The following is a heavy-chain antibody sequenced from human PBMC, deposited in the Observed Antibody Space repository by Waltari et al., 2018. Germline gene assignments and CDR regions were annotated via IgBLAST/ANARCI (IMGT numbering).Heavy chain of an antibody. CDR3: ARSDWLHNWFDP. CDR2: IYYSGST. CDR1: GGSISSYY. J-gene: IGHJ5*02. D-gene: IGHD5-12*01. V-gene: IGHV4-59*01. Sequence: QVQLQESGPGLVKPSETLSLTCTVSGGSISSYYWSWTRQPPGKGLEWIGYIYYSGSTNYNPSLKSRVTISVDTSKNQFSLKLSSVTAADTAVYYCARSDWLHNWFDPWGQGTLVTVSS.